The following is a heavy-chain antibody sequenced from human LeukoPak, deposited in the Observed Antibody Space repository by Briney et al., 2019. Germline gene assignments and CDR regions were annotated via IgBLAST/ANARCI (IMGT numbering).Heavy chain of an antibody. CDR1: GYTFTGYY. D-gene: IGHD6-13*01. J-gene: IGHJ4*02. Sequence: ASVKVSCKASGYTFTGYYMHWVRQAPGQGLEWMGWINPNSGGTNYAQKFQGRVTMTRGTSISTAYMELSRLRSDDTAVYYCARDWVYLVDLRRASYFDYWGQGTLVTVSS. CDR2: INPNSGGT. V-gene: IGHV1-2*02. CDR3: ARDWVYLVDLRRASYFDY.